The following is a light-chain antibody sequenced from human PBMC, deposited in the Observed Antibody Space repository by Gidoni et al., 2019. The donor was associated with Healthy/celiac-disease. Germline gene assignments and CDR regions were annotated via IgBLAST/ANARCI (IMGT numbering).Light chain of an antibody. V-gene: IGLV2-14*01. Sequence: QSSLTQPASVSGSPGQSVTISCTGTSSDVGGYNYVSWYQQPPGKAPKLMMYEVSNRPSGVFNRFSGSKSGNTASLTISGLQAEDESDYYCSSYTSSSNLYAFGTGTKVTVL. CDR1: SSDVGGYNY. CDR2: EVS. J-gene: IGLJ1*01. CDR3: SSYTSSSNLYA.